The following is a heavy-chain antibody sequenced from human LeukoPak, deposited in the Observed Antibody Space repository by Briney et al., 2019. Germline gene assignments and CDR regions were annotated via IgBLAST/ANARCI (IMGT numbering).Heavy chain of an antibody. CDR3: AKGPIVPVADYYFDY. V-gene: IGHV3-23*01. Sequence: GGSLRLSCAASGFTFSSYAMTWVRQVPGKGLEWVSAISGSGATTYSADSVRGRFTVSRDNSRNTLYLQMNSQRAEDTAVYYCAKGPIVPVADYYFDYWGQGTLVTVSS. D-gene: IGHD6-19*01. J-gene: IGHJ4*02. CDR2: ISGSGATT. CDR1: GFTFSSYA.